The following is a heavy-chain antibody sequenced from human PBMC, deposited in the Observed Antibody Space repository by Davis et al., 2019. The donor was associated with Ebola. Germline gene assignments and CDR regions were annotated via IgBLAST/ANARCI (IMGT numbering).Heavy chain of an antibody. V-gene: IGHV3-11*01. CDR3: ARELRVRVGIDY. Sequence: GESLNIPCAASGFTFSDYYMSWIRQAPGKGLEWVSYISSSGSTIYYADSVKGRFTISRDNAKNSLYLQMNSLRAEDTAVYYCARELRVRVGIDYWGQGTLVTVSS. D-gene: IGHD3-16*01. CDR1: GFTFSDYY. CDR2: ISSSGSTI. J-gene: IGHJ4*02.